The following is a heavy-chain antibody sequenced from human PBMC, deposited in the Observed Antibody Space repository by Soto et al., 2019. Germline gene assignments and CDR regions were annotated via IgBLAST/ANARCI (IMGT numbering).Heavy chain of an antibody. CDR1: GFTFDDYA. V-gene: IGHV3-9*01. Sequence: EVQLVESGGGLVQPGRSLRLSCAASGFTFDDYAMHWVRQAPGKGLEWVSGISWNSGIIDYADSVKGRFTISIDNAKNSLYLQMNSLRAEDTALYYCAKGYSYGVLEPLGYWGQGTLVTVSS. D-gene: IGHD5-18*01. CDR3: AKGYSYGVLEPLGY. J-gene: IGHJ4*02. CDR2: ISWNSGII.